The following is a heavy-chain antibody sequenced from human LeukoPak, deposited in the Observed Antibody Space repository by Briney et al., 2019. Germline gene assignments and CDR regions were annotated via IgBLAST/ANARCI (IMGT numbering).Heavy chain of an antibody. J-gene: IGHJ5*02. CDR3: AREGPGDYDRSGYLNWFDP. D-gene: IGHD3-22*01. V-gene: IGHV3-23*01. CDR2: ISGSGGST. Sequence: PVGTLRLSCAASGFTFSSYGMSWVRQAPGKGLEWVSAISGSGGSTYYADSVKGRFTTSRDNSKNTLYLQMNSLRAEDTAVYYCAREGPGDYDRSGYLNWFDPWGQGTLVTVSS. CDR1: GFTFSSYG.